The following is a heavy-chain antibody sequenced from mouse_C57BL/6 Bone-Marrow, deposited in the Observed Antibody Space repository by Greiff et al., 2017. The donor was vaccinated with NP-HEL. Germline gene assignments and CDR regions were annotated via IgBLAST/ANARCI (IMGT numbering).Heavy chain of an antibody. D-gene: IGHD1-1*01. Sequence: EVKLMESGGGLVQPGGSLSLSCAASGFTFTDYYMSWVRQPPGKALEWLGFIRNKANGYTTEYSASVKGRFTISRDNSQSILYLQMNALRAEDSATDYCARYIGLGSSEWYFDVWGTGTTVTVSS. J-gene: IGHJ1*03. V-gene: IGHV7-3*01. CDR2: IRNKANGYTT. CDR3: ARYIGLGSSEWYFDV. CDR1: GFTFTDYY.